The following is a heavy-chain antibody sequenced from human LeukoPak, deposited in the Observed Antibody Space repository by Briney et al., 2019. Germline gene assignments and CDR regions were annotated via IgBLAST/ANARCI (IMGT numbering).Heavy chain of an antibody. CDR1: GGSISDYY. V-gene: IGHV4-4*07. D-gene: IGHD2-21*01. J-gene: IGHJ3*02. CDR3: ARKCISALAGASDI. Sequence: PSETLSLTCTVSGGSISDYYWSWIRQPAGKGLEWIGRIYTSGSTNYNPSLKTRVTMSVDTSKNQFSLKLSSVTAADTAVYYCARKCISALAGASDIWGQGTMVTVSS. CDR2: IYTSGST.